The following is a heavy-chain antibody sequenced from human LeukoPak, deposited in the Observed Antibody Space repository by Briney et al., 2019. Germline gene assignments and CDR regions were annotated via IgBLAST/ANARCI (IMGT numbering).Heavy chain of an antibody. J-gene: IGHJ4*02. CDR3: ARGDDYFDY. CDR2: IYRSGTT. Sequence: PGGSLRLSCAASESIVSRNYMNWVRQAPGKGLEWVSVIYRSGTTYYTDSVKGRFTISRDNSKNTLYLLMNSLRADDTAVYYCARGDDYFDYWGQGTLVTVSS. CDR1: ESIVSRNY. V-gene: IGHV3-53*01.